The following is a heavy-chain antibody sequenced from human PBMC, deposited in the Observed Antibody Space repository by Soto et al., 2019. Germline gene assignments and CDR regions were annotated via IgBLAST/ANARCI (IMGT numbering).Heavy chain of an antibody. J-gene: IGHJ4*02. CDR3: AKDPYGDYDKIPYYFDY. Sequence: PGGSLRLSCAASGFTFSSYAMSWVRQAPGKVLEWVSAISGSGGSTYYADSVKGRFTISRDNSKNTLYLQMNSLRAEDTAVYYCAKDPYGDYDKIPYYFDYWGQGTLVTVSS. V-gene: IGHV3-23*01. CDR1: GFTFSSYA. D-gene: IGHD4-17*01. CDR2: ISGSGGST.